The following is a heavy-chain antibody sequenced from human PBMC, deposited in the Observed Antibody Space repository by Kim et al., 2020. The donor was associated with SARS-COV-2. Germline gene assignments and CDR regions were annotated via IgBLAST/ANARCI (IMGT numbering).Heavy chain of an antibody. CDR3: ASLLLRRNHDAFDI. J-gene: IGHJ3*02. V-gene: IGHV1-46*01. Sequence: AQEFQGRVTMTRDTSTSTVYMELSGLRSEDTAVYYCASLLLRRNHDAFDIWGQGTMVTVSS. D-gene: IGHD1-26*01.